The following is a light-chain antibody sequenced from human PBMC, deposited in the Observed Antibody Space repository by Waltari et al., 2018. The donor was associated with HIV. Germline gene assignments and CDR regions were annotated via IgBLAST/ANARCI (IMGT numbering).Light chain of an antibody. J-gene: IGKJ4*01. CDR2: WAS. CDR3: QQYYSTPLT. CDR1: SVLFSSNNKNY. Sequence: SVLFSSNNKNYLAWYQQKLGQPPRLLLYWASTRESAVPDRFSGSGSGADFTLTISSLQAEDVAVYYCQQYYSTPLTFGGGTKVEIK. V-gene: IGKV4-1*01.